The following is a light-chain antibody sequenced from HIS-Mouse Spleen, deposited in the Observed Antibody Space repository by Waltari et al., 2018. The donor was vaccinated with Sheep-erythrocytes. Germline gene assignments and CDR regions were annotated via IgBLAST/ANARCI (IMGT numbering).Light chain of an antibody. CDR3: CSYAGSYNHV. CDR2: DVS. Sequence: PGQSITISCPGTSSYVGGYNFVSWYQQHPGKAPKLMIYDVSKRPSGVPDRFSGSKSGNTASLTISGLQAEDEADYYCCSYAGSYNHVFATGTKVTVL. V-gene: IGLV2-11*01. CDR1: SSYVGGYNF. J-gene: IGLJ1*01.